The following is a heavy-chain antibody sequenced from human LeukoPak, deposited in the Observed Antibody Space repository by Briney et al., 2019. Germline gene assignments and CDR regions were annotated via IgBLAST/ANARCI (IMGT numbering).Heavy chain of an antibody. J-gene: IGHJ4*02. Sequence: GGSLRLSCAASGFTFSSYWMSWVRQAPGKGLEWVANIKQDGSEKYYVDSVKGRFTISRDNAKNSLYLQMNSLRAEDTAVYYCAREGYSYCFIGPYYFDYWGQGTLVTVSS. CDR3: AREGYSYCFIGPYYFDY. CDR1: GFTFSSYW. D-gene: IGHD5-18*01. CDR2: IKQDGSEK. V-gene: IGHV3-7*01.